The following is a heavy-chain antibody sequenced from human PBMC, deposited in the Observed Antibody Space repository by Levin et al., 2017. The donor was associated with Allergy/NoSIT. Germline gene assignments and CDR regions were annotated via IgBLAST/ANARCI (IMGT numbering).Heavy chain of an antibody. CDR3: TTDPLNSSSWYPCRFVDCYYWFDP. Sequence: PGGSLRLSCAASGFTFSNAWMSWVRQAPGKGLEWVGRIKSKTDGGTTDYAAPVKGRFTISRDDSKNTLYLQMNSLKTEDTAVYYCTTDPLNSSSWYPCRFVDCYYWFDPWGQGTLVTVSS. V-gene: IGHV3-15*01. D-gene: IGHD6-13*01. CDR2: IKSKTDGGTT. CDR1: GFTFSNAW. J-gene: IGHJ5*02.